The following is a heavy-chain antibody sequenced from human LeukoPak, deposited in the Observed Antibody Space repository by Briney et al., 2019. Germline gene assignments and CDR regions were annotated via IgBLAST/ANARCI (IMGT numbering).Heavy chain of an antibody. D-gene: IGHD2-8*01. Sequence: SETLSLTCAVYGGSFSGYYWRWIRQPPGKGLEWIGEINHSGSTNYNPSLKSRVTISVDTSKNQFSLKLSSVTAADTAVYYCARAYIVLMVYALDYWGQGTLVTVSS. CDR3: ARAYIVLMVYALDY. CDR2: INHSGST. J-gene: IGHJ4*02. V-gene: IGHV4-34*01. CDR1: GGSFSGYY.